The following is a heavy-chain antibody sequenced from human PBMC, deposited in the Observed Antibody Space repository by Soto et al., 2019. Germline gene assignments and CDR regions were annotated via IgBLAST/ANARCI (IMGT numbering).Heavy chain of an antibody. Sequence: EVQLVESGGGLVQPGGSLRLSCAASGFTFSSYWMSWVRQAPGKGLEWVANIKQDGSEKYYVDSVKGRFTISRDNAKNSLYLQMNSLRAEDTAVYYCARERGGYSYGYRRPHYFDYWGQGTLVTVSS. CDR2: IKQDGSEK. CDR1: GFTFSSYW. J-gene: IGHJ4*02. D-gene: IGHD5-18*01. V-gene: IGHV3-7*03. CDR3: ARERGGYSYGYRRPHYFDY.